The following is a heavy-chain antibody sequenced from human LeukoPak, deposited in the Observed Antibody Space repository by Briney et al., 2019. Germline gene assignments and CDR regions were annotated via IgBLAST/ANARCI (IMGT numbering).Heavy chain of an antibody. CDR1: GFTFNDFY. Sequence: GGSLRLSCAASGFTFNDFYMSWIRQAPGKGLEWVSSISGIGYTIYYADSVKGRFTISRDNAKNSLYLQMNSLRAEDTAVYYCARAGRKSRGVDLVRKKETGYYYYMDVWGKGTTVTVSS. CDR2: ISGIGYTI. V-gene: IGHV3-11*04. CDR3: ARAGRKSRGVDLVRKKETGYYYYMDV. J-gene: IGHJ6*03. D-gene: IGHD3-10*02.